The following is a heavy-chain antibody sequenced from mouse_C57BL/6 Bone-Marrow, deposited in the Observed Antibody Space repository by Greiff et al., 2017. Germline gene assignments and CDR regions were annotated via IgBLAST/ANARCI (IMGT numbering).Heavy chain of an antibody. J-gene: IGHJ4*01. D-gene: IGHD3-1*01. Sequence: VQLKESGPELVQPGASVKISCKASGYSFTDYNMNWVKQSNGKSLEWIGVINPNDGTTSYNQKFKGKATLTVDQSSSTAYMQINSLTSEDSAVYYWARSGEEGYYYAMDYWGQGTSVTVSS. CDR3: ARSGEEGYYYAMDY. CDR2: INPNDGTT. V-gene: IGHV1-39*01. CDR1: GYSFTDYN.